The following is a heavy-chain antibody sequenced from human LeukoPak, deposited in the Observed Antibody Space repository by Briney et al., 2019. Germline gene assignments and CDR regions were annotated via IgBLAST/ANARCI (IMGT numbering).Heavy chain of an antibody. CDR3: ARVSDSSGYYYGY. CDR2: IYSGGST. V-gene: IGHV3-66*01. J-gene: IGHJ4*02. D-gene: IGHD3-22*01. CDR1: GFTVSSNY. Sequence: GGSLRLSCAASGFTVSSNYMSWVRQAPGKGLEWVSVIYSGGSTYYSDSVKGRFTISRDNSKNTLYLQMNSLRAEDTAVYYCARVSDSSGYYYGYWGQGTLVTVSS.